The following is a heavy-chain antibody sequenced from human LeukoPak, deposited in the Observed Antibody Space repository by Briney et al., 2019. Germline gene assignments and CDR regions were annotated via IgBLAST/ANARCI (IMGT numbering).Heavy chain of an antibody. CDR1: GFTFSSYA. Sequence: PGGSLRLSCAASGFTFSSYAMSWVRQAPGKGLEWVSYISSSGSTIYYADSVKGRFTISRDNAKNSLYLQMNSLRAEDTAVYYCARVRCSGGTCNLDYWGQGTLVIVSS. D-gene: IGHD2-15*01. V-gene: IGHV3-48*04. J-gene: IGHJ4*02. CDR2: ISSSGSTI. CDR3: ARVRCSGGTCNLDY.